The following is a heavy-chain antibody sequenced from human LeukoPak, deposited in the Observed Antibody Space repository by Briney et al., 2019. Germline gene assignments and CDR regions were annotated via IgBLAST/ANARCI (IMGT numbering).Heavy chain of an antibody. J-gene: IGHJ4*02. CDR2: ISYDGSNK. CDR1: GFTFSSYG. CDR3: AKAGGSGWYPDFDY. D-gene: IGHD6-19*01. Sequence: GRSLRLSCAASGFTFSSYGMHWVRQAPGKGLEWVAVISYDGSNKYYADSVKGRFTIPRDNSKNTLYLQMNSLRAEDTAVYYCAKAGGSGWYPDFDYWGQGTLVTVSS. V-gene: IGHV3-30*18.